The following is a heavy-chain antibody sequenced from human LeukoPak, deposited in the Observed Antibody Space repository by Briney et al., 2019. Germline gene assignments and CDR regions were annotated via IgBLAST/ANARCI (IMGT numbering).Heavy chain of an antibody. J-gene: IGHJ3*02. Sequence: QPGGSLRLSCAASGFTFSNYSMNWVRQAPGKGLEWVSYISRSSSIIYYADSVKGRFTISRDNAKNSLFLQMNSLRAEDTAVYYCARAKRNGFDIWGQGTMVTVSS. CDR3: ARAKRNGFDI. CDR2: ISRSSSII. V-gene: IGHV3-48*01. CDR1: GFTFSNYS.